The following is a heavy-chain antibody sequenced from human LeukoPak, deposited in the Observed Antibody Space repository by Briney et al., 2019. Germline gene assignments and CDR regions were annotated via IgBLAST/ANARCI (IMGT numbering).Heavy chain of an antibody. CDR1: GGTFSSYA. Sequence: SVKVSCKASGGTFSSYAISWVRQAPGQGLEWVGGIIPIFGTANYAQKFQGRVTITADESTSTAYMELSSLRSEDTAVYYCARVAAAGTPLGYWGQGTLVTVSS. V-gene: IGHV1-69*13. D-gene: IGHD6-13*01. J-gene: IGHJ4*02. CDR3: ARVAAAGTPLGY. CDR2: IIPIFGTA.